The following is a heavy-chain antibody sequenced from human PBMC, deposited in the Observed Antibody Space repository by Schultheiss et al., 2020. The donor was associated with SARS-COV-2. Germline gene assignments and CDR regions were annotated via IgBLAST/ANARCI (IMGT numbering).Heavy chain of an antibody. V-gene: IGHV3-23*01. J-gene: IGHJ3*02. Sequence: GGSLRLSCAASGFTFSSYAMSWVRQAPGKGLEWVSAISSNGGSTYYADSVKGRFTISRDNSKNTLYLQMNSLRAEDTAVYYCASELVRSDAFDIWGQGTMVTVSS. D-gene: IGHD6-6*01. CDR3: ASELVRSDAFDI. CDR2: ISSNGGST. CDR1: GFTFSSYA.